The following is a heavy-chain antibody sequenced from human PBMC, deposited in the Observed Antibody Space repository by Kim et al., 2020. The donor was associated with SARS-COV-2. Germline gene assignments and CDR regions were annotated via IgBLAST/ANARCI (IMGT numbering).Heavy chain of an antibody. D-gene: IGHD2-21*02. CDR3: ARDRGVGYGGNSGGYFDY. CDR2: ISSSSSTI. Sequence: GGSLRLSCAASGFTFSSYSMNWVRQAPGKGLEWVSYISSSSSTIYYADSVKGRFTISRDNAKNSLYLQMNSLRDEDTAVYYCARDRGVGYGGNSGGYFDYWGQGTLVTVSS. CDR1: GFTFSSYS. J-gene: IGHJ4*02. V-gene: IGHV3-48*02.